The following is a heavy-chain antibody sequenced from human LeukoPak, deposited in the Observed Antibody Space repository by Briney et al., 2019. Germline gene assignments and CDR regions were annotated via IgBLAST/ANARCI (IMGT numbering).Heavy chain of an antibody. D-gene: IGHD4-17*01. CDR1: GFTFSSYA. CDR2: ISGSSDST. J-gene: IGHJ4*02. V-gene: IGHV3-23*01. CDR3: AKDYGDYVIFFDY. Sequence: GGSLRLSCAASGFTFSSYAMSWVRQAPGKGLEWVSGISGSSDSTYYADSVKGRFAISRDNFKNTLYLQMNSLRAEDTAVYYCAKDYGDYVIFFDYWGQGTLVTVSS.